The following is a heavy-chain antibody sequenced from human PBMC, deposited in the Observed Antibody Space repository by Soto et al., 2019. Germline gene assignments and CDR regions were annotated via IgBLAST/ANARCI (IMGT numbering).Heavy chain of an antibody. J-gene: IGHJ5*02. Sequence: SETLSLTCTVSGGSISSSSYYWGWIRQPPGKGLEWIGSIYYSGSTYYNPSLKSRVTISVDTSKNQFSLKLSSVTAADTAVYYCARHKGFGGSYLRWFDPWGQGTLVTVSS. CDR2: IYYSGST. D-gene: IGHD1-26*01. CDR1: GGSISSSSYY. CDR3: ARHKGFGGSYLRWFDP. V-gene: IGHV4-39*01.